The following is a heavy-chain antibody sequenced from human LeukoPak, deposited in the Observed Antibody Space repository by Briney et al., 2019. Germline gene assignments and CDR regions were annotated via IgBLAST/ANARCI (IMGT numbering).Heavy chain of an antibody. J-gene: IGHJ6*02. CDR2: MNPNSGNT. CDR3: ARDCSGGSCYVGHYYYYGMDV. Sequence: ASVKVSCKASGYTFTSYDINWVRQATGQGLEWMGWMNPNSGNTGYAQKFQGRVTITRNTSISTAYMELSSLRSEDTAVYYCARDCSGGSCYVGHYYYYGMDVWGQGTTVTVSS. CDR1: GYTFTSYD. V-gene: IGHV1-8*03. D-gene: IGHD2-15*01.